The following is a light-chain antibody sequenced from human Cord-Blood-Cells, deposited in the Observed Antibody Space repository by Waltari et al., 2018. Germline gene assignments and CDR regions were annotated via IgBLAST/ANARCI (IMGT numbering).Light chain of an antibody. CDR1: QSISSY. CDR3: QQSYSTPRT. Sequence: DIQMTQSPSSLSASVGDRVTITCRASQSISSYLNWYQQKPGKAPKLLIYAASSLQSGVPSRFSGSRSGTDFTLTISSLQPEDFATYYCQQSYSTPRTFGHGTKLEIK. CDR2: AAS. V-gene: IGKV1-39*01. J-gene: IGKJ2*01.